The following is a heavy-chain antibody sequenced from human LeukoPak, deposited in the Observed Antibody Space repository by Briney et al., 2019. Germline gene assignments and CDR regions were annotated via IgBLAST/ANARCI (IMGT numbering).Heavy chain of an antibody. J-gene: IGHJ4*02. CDR2: FDPEDGET. V-gene: IGHV1-24*01. CDR3: ATGIMITFGGVIVRDY. CDR1: GYTLTELS. Sequence: GASVKVTCKVSGYTLTELSMHWVRQARGKGLEWMGGFDPEDGETIYAQKFQGRVTMTEDTSTDTAYMELSSLRSEDTAVYYCATGIMITFGGVIVRDYWGQGTLVTVSS. D-gene: IGHD3-16*02.